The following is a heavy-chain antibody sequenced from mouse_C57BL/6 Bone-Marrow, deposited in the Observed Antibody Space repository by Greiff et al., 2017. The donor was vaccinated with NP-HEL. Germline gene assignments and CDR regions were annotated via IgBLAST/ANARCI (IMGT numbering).Heavy chain of an antibody. CDR3: AREDDGYYVWYFDV. V-gene: IGHV1-52*01. D-gene: IGHD2-3*01. J-gene: IGHJ1*03. CDR2: IDPSDSET. Sequence: VKLQQPGAELVRPGSSVKLSCKASGYTFTSYWMHWVKQRPIQGLEWIGDIDPSDSETHYNQKFKDKATLTVDKSSSTAYMPLSSLTSEDSAVYYCAREDDGYYVWYFDVWGTGTTVTVSS. CDR1: GYTFTSYW.